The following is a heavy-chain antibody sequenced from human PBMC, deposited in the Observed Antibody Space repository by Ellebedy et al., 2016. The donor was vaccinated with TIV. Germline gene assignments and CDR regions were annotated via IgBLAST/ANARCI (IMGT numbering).Heavy chain of an antibody. Sequence: GGSLRLSXAASGFTFSSYAMSWVRQAPGKGLEWVSSISSSSSYIYYADSVKGRFTISRDNAKNSLYLQMNSLRAEDTAVYYCARDWYSSGWYDSDGMDVWGQGTTVTVSS. CDR1: GFTFSSYA. CDR2: ISSSSSYI. CDR3: ARDWYSSGWYDSDGMDV. V-gene: IGHV3-21*01. J-gene: IGHJ6*02. D-gene: IGHD6-19*01.